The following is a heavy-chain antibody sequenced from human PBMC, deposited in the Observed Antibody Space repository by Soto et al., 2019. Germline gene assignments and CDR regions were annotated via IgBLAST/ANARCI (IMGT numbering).Heavy chain of an antibody. D-gene: IGHD6-13*01. Sequence: QVQLQQWGAGLLKPSETLSLTCAVYGGSFSGYYWSWIRQPPGKGLEWIGEINHSGSTNYNPSLKSRVTRSVDTSKNQFSLKLSSVTAAATAVYYCARGDSSSWYNWFDPWGQGTLVTVSS. CDR2: INHSGST. CDR1: GGSFSGYY. J-gene: IGHJ5*02. CDR3: ARGDSSSWYNWFDP. V-gene: IGHV4-34*01.